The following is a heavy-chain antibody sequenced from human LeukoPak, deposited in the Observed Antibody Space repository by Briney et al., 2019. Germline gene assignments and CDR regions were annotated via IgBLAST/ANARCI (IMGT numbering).Heavy chain of an antibody. Sequence: PGGSLRLSCAASGFTVSSNYMSWVRQAPGKGLEWVSVIYSGGSTYYADSVKGRFTTSRDNSKNTLYLQMNSLRAEDTAVYYCARLQYPNTADRDAFDIWGQGTMVTVSS. V-gene: IGHV3-66*02. CDR3: ARLQYPNTADRDAFDI. CDR2: IYSGGST. J-gene: IGHJ3*02. D-gene: IGHD4-11*01. CDR1: GFTVSSNY.